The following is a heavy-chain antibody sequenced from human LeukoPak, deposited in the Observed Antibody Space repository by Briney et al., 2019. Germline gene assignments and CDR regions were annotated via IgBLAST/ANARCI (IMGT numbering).Heavy chain of an antibody. CDR1: GFTFSDYY. J-gene: IGHJ3*02. Sequence: GGSLRLSCAASGFTFSDYYMSWIRQAPGKGLEWVSSISSSSSYIYYADSVKGRFTISRDNAKNSLYLQMNSLRAEDTAVYYCARDSLTWDYGDYSAFDIWGQGTMVTVSS. V-gene: IGHV3-11*06. D-gene: IGHD4-17*01. CDR3: ARDSLTWDYGDYSAFDI. CDR2: ISSSSSYI.